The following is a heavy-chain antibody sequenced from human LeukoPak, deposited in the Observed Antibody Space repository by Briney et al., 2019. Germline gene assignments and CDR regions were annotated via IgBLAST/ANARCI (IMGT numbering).Heavy chain of an antibody. D-gene: IGHD1-7*01. J-gene: IGHJ3*02. CDR2: IYYSGST. CDR1: GGSISSGGYY. Sequence: PSETLSLTCTVSGGSISSGGYYWSWIRQHPGKGLEWIGYIYYSGSTYYNPSLKSRVTISVDTSKNQFSLKLSSVTAADTAVYYCARDNEGWNYAGVGAFDIWGQGTMVTVSS. CDR3: ARDNEGWNYAGVGAFDI. V-gene: IGHV4-31*03.